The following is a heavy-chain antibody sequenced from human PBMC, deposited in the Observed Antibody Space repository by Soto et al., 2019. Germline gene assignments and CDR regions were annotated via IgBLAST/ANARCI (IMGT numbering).Heavy chain of an antibody. D-gene: IGHD3-10*01. CDR2: IYYSGST. J-gene: IGHJ6*02. CDR1: GGPISSSSYY. V-gene: IGHV4-39*01. CDR3: ARLLYYYGSGSYTTPVHYYYGMDV. Sequence: SETLSLTCAVSGGPISSSSYYWGWIRQPPGKGLEWIGSIYYSGSTYYNPSLKSRVTISVDTSKNQFSLKLSSVTAADTAVYYCARLLYYYGSGSYTTPVHYYYGMDVWGQGTTVTVSS.